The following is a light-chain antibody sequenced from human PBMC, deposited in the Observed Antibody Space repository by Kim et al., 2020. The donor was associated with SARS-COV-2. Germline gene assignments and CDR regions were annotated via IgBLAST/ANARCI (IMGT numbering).Light chain of an antibody. V-gene: IGKV1-5*03. CDR2: KAS. CDR3: QQYNRPYT. Sequence: DIQMTQSPSTLSASVGDRVTITCRASQSISTWLAWYQQKPGKVSKLLIYKASCLESGVPSRFSGSGSGTEFTLTISILQPDDFATYFCQQYNRPYTFGQGTKLEI. J-gene: IGKJ2*01. CDR1: QSISTW.